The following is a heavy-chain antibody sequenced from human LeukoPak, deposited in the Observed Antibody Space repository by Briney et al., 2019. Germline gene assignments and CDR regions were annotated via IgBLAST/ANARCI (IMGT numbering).Heavy chain of an antibody. CDR1: GFTFSRHP. CDR2: ISSGTI. CDR3: TRDGRVAYEMDV. V-gene: IGHV3-48*01. Sequence: QAGGSLRLSCAASGFTFSRHPMNWVRQARGKGLEWVSYISSGTIYYADSVKGRFTISRDNAKNSLYLQMNSLRAEDTAVYYCTRDGRVAYEMDVWGQGTTVTVSS. D-gene: IGHD2-15*01. J-gene: IGHJ6*02.